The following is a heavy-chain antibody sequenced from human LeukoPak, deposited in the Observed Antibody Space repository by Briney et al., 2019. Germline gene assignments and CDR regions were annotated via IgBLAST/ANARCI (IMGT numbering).Heavy chain of an antibody. J-gene: IGHJ4*02. V-gene: IGHV4-59*08. CDR2: MYYSGST. CDR3: ARKVGMSFDY. Sequence: SETLSLSCTVSGGSNNSYYWSWIRQPPGKRLEWIGFMYYSGSTNYNSSLKSRVTISLDTSRNQFSLKLSSVTAADTAVYYCARKVGMSFDYWGQGTLVTVSS. CDR1: GGSNNSYY. D-gene: IGHD2-21*01.